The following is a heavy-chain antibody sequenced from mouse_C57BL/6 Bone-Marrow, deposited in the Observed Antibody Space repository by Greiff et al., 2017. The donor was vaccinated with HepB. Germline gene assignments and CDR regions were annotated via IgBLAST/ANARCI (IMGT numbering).Heavy chain of an antibody. CDR2: INPSSGYT. V-gene: IGHV1-4*01. J-gene: IGHJ2*01. CDR1: GYTFTSYT. Sequence: QVTLKESGAELARPGASVKMSCKASGYTFTSYTMHWVKQRPGQGLEWIGYINPSSGYTKYNQKFKDKATLTADKSSSTAYMQLSSLTSEDSAVYYCARTLSRTSFDYWGQGTTLTVSS. CDR3: ARTLSRTSFDY. D-gene: IGHD3-3*01.